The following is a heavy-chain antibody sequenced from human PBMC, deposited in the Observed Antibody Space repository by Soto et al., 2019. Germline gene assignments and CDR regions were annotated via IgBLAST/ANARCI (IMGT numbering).Heavy chain of an antibody. CDR1: GYTFTSYY. V-gene: IGHV1-46*01. CDR2: INPSGGST. J-gene: IGHJ6*02. CDR3: ARDRGGIQQLGPLGGLGGMDV. Sequence: QVQLVQSGAEVKKPGASVKVSCKASGYTFTSYYMHWVRQAPGQGLEWMGIINPSGGSTSYAQKFQGRVTTTRDTSTSTVYLALGSLRSEDTAVYCCARDRGGIQQLGPLGGLGGMDVWGQGTTVTVSS. D-gene: IGHD6-13*01.